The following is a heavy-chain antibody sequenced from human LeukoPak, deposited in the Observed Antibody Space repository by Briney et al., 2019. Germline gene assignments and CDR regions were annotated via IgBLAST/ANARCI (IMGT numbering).Heavy chain of an antibody. V-gene: IGHV4-31*03. J-gene: IGHJ4*02. CDR2: IYYSGST. Sequence: PSQTLSLTCTVSGGSISSGGYYWSWIRQHPGKGLEWIGYIYYSGSTYYNPSLKSRVTISVDTSKNQFSLKLSSVTAADTAVYYCASHYYDSSGDQTDFDYRGQGTLVTVSS. CDR1: GGSISSGGYY. CDR3: ASHYYDSSGDQTDFDY. D-gene: IGHD3-22*01.